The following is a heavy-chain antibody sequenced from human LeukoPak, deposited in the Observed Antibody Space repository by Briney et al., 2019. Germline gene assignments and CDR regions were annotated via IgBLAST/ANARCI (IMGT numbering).Heavy chain of an antibody. CDR3: ARHPYGSGRYFDY. D-gene: IGHD3-10*01. CDR2: INHSGST. J-gene: IGHJ4*02. CDR1: GGSFSGYY. Sequence: SETLSLTCAVYGGSFSGYYWSWIRQPPGKGLEWIGEINHSGSTNYNPSLKSRVTISVDTSKNQFSLKLSSVTAADTAVYYFARHPYGSGRYFDYWGQGTLVTVSS. V-gene: IGHV4-34*01.